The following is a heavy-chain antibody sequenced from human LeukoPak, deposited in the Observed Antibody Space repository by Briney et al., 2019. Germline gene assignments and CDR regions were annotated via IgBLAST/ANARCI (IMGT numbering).Heavy chain of an antibody. CDR1: GGSISSSSYY. CDR2: LSYSGNT. D-gene: IGHD3-9*01. Sequence: SETLSLTCTVSGGSISSSSYYWGWIRQPPGKGLEWIGSLSYSGNTYYNPSLKSRVTISVDTSKNQFSLKLTSVTAADTAVYYRARVGLPGYYKGYYFDYWGQGTLVTVSS. J-gene: IGHJ4*02. V-gene: IGHV4-39*07. CDR3: ARVGLPGYYKGYYFDY.